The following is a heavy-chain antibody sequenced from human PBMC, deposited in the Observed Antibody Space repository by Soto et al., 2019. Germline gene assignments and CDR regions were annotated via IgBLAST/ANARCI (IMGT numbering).Heavy chain of an antibody. CDR3: ARALITGTTIFDY. Sequence: PGGSLRLSCAASGFTFSDYYMSWIRQAPGKGLEWVSYISSSGSTIYYADSVKGRFTISRDNAKNSLYLQMNSLRAEDTAVYYCARALITGTTIFDYWGQGTLVTVSS. J-gene: IGHJ4*02. CDR2: ISSSGSTI. CDR1: GFTFSDYY. D-gene: IGHD1-7*01. V-gene: IGHV3-11*01.